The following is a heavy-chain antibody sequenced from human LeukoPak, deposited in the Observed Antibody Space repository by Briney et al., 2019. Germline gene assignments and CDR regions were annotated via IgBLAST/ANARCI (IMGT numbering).Heavy chain of an antibody. V-gene: IGHV3-23*01. J-gene: IGHJ4*02. CDR1: GFTFSSYA. D-gene: IGHD6-6*01. CDR2: ISGSGGST. Sequence: GGSLRLSCAASGFTFSSYAMSWVRQAPGKGLEWVSAISGSGGSTYYADSVKGRFTIPRDNSKNTLYLQTNSLRAEDTAVYYCAKDGYSSSSDWDYFDYWGQGTLVTVSS. CDR3: AKDGYSSSSDWDYFDY.